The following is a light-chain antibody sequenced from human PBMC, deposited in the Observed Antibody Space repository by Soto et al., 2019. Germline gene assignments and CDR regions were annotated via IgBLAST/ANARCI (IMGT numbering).Light chain of an antibody. Sequence: DIEMVQSPSXLSASVGDTVTITCRASQKSSPWLAWYQQKPGQAPKLLMYDVSSLKRGVPSRFSGSGSGTEFTLTISSLQPDDFATYYCQQYNDYSATFGQGTKVDIK. J-gene: IGKJ1*01. CDR3: QQYNDYSAT. V-gene: IGKV1-5*01. CDR1: QKSSPW. CDR2: DVS.